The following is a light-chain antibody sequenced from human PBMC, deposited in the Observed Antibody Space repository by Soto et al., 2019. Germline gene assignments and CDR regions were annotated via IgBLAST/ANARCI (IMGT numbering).Light chain of an antibody. CDR3: SSYTSSSTYV. J-gene: IGLJ1*01. CDR1: STDIGRYNY. V-gene: IGLV2-14*03. CDR2: DVS. Sequence: QCALTQPASVSGSPGQSITISCTGTSTDIGRYNYVSWYQQHPGKAPKLMIYDVSNRPSGVSNRFSGSKSGNTASLTISGLQAEDEADYYCSSYTSSSTYVFGTGTQLTVL.